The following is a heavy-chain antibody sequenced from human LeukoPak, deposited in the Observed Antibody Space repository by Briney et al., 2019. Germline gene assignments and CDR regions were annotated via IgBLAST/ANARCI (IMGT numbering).Heavy chain of an antibody. CDR2: ISAYNGNT. CDR1: GYTFTSYG. J-gene: IGHJ6*02. CDR3: ARDVTWGYSSSWYYRYYGMDV. V-gene: IGHV1-18*01. Sequence: ASVKVSCKASGYTFTSYGISWVRQAPGQGLEWMGWISAYNGNTNYAQKLQGRVTMTTDTSTSTAYMELRSLRSDDTAVYYCARDVTWGYSSSWYYRYYGMDVWGQGTTVTVSS. D-gene: IGHD6-13*01.